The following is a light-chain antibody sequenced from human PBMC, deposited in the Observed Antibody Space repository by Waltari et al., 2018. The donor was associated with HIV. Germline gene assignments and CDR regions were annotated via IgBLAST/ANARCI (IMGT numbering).Light chain of an antibody. CDR1: QRVGTY. Sequence: EIVLTQSPATLSLSPGERATLSCKASQRVGTYIAWYQRKVGQAPRLLIYDTSSRAPGIPARFSGSGSGTDFTLTISSLEPEDFAVYYCQQRSNWRTFGQGTKLEIK. CDR3: QQRSNWRT. CDR2: DTS. J-gene: IGKJ2*01. V-gene: IGKV3-11*01.